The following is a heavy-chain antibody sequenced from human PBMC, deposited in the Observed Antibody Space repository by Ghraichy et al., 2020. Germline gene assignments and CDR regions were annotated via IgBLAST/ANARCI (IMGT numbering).Heavy chain of an antibody. CDR2: IRQDGTEK. V-gene: IGHV3-7*04. CDR1: GFTFSNYW. Sequence: ETLSLTCAASGFTFSNYWMSWVRQAPGKGLEWVANIRQDGTEKYYVDSVKGRFTISRDNAKNSLYLQMSSLRAEDTALYYCARDVTGGRYYGMDVWGPGTTVTVSS. CDR3: ARDVTGGRYYGMDV. J-gene: IGHJ6*02. D-gene: IGHD1-26*01.